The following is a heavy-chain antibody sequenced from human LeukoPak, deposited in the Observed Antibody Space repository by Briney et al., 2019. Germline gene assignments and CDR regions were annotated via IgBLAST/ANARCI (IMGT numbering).Heavy chain of an antibody. V-gene: IGHV3-21*01. D-gene: IGHD6-19*01. CDR3: AKGQYSSGWHLDY. CDR2: ISSSSSYI. Sequence: GGSLRLSCAASGFTFSSYSMNWVRQAPGKGLEWVSSISSSSSYIYYADSVKGRFTISRDNAKNSLYLQMNSLRAEDTAVYYCAKGQYSSGWHLDYWGQGTLVTVSS. J-gene: IGHJ4*02. CDR1: GFTFSSYS.